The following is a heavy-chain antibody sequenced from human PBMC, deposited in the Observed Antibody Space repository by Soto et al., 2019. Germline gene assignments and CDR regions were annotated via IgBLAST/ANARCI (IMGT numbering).Heavy chain of an antibody. J-gene: IGHJ5*02. V-gene: IGHV4-59*01. D-gene: IGHD6-13*01. CDR1: GGSISSYY. CDR2: INYSGST. Sequence: QVQLQESGPGLVKASETLSLTCTVSGGSISSYYWSWIRQPPGKTLEWIGYINYSGSTNYNPSIKCRVTISVGTSKNLFTLKLTSVTAADTAMYYCARGETYSRLIIGDWFDPWGQGTLVTVSS. CDR3: ARGETYSRLIIGDWFDP.